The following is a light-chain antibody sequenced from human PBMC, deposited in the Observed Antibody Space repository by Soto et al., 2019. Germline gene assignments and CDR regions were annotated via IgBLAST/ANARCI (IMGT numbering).Light chain of an antibody. J-gene: IGKJ1*01. Sequence: EIVLTQSPGTLSLSPGERATLSCRASQSVSSSSLAWYQQKPGQAPRLLIYGASRRATGIPDRFIGSGSGTDFTLTISRLEPEDFAVYYCQHYITSLTTFGQGTKVDIK. V-gene: IGKV3-20*01. CDR2: GAS. CDR3: QHYITSLTT. CDR1: QSVSSSS.